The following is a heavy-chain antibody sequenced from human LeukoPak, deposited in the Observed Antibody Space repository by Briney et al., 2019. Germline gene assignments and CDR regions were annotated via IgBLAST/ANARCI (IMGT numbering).Heavy chain of an antibody. CDR3: ARVRGAGGDYFFDY. J-gene: IGHJ4*02. V-gene: IGHV4-59*01. CDR1: GGSISSYY. D-gene: IGHD4-17*01. CDR2: IYYSGST. Sequence: SETLSLTCTVSGGSISSYYWSWIRQPPGKGLEWIGYIYYSGSTNYNPSLKNRVTISVDTSKNQFSLKLSSVTAADTAVYYCARVRGAGGDYFFDYWGQGTLVTVSS.